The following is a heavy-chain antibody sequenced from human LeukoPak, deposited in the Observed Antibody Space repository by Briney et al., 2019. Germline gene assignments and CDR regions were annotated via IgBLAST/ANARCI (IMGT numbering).Heavy chain of an antibody. D-gene: IGHD3-9*01. CDR2: IYYSGST. CDR3: ARPYYDILTGYSGEYFDL. J-gene: IGHJ2*01. CDR1: GGSISSYY. V-gene: IGHV4-59*08. Sequence: SETLSLTCTVSGGSISSYYWSWIRQPPGKGLEWIGYIYYSGSTNYNPSLKSRVTISVDTSKNQFSLKLSSVTAADTAVYYCARPYYDILTGYSGEYFDLWGRGTLVTVSS.